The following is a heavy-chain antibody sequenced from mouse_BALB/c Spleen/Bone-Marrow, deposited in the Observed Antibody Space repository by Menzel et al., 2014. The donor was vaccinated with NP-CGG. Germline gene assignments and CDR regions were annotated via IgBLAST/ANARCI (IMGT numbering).Heavy chain of an antibody. CDR1: GFDFSRYW. D-gene: IGHD1-2*01. CDR3: ARLGYYGSFAY. J-gene: IGHJ3*01. Sequence: DVKLQESGGGLVQPGGSLKLSCAASGFDFSRYWMSWVRQAPGKGLEWIGEINPDSNTINYTPSLKDKFIISRDNAKNTLYLQMSKVRSEDTALYYGARLGYYGSFAYWGQGTLVTVSA. V-gene: IGHV4-1*02. CDR2: INPDSNTI.